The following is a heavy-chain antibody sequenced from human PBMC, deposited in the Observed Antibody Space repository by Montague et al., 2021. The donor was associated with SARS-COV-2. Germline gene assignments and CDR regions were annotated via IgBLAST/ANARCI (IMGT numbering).Heavy chain of an antibody. CDR2: INHSGST. Sequence: SETLSLTCAVYGGSFSGYYWSWIRQPPGKGLEWIGEINHSGSTNYNPSLKSRVTISVDTSRNQFSLELRSVTAADTAVYFCARDRPESWRISPGLAGLFATVVHSASGMDVWGQGTTVTVS. CDR3: ARDRPESWRISPGLAGLFATVVHSASGMDV. CDR1: GGSFSGYY. J-gene: IGHJ6*02. D-gene: IGHD2-8*01. V-gene: IGHV4-34*01.